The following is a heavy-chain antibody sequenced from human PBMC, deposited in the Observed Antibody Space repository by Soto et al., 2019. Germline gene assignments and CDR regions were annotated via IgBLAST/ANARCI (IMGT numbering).Heavy chain of an antibody. CDR3: ARVFGDYASFGMDV. CDR2: VYYSGST. V-gene: IGHV4-59*01. CDR1: GGSINTYY. J-gene: IGHJ6*02. Sequence: QVQLQESGPGLVKPSETLSLTCRVSGGSINTYYWSWIRQPPGKGLEWIGYVYYSGSTNYNPSLTSRVTXXVXTXXNQFALQLSSVTAADTAVYYCARVFGDYASFGMDVWGQGTTVTVSS. D-gene: IGHD4-17*01.